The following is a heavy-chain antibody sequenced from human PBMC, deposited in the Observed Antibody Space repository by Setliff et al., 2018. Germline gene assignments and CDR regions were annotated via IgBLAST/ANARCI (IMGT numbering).Heavy chain of an antibody. CDR2: TIPIFGST. V-gene: IGHV1-69*05. Sequence: SVKVSCKASGGTFSSYGVSWVRQAPGQGLEWMGGTIPIFGSTNYAQKFQDRVTIITDESTSTAYMELRSLRTEDTAVYYCAREGVDTRSSTDYRYYMDVWGKGTTVTVS. J-gene: IGHJ6*03. CDR1: GGTFSSYG. CDR3: AREGVDTRSSTDYRYYMDV. D-gene: IGHD5-18*01.